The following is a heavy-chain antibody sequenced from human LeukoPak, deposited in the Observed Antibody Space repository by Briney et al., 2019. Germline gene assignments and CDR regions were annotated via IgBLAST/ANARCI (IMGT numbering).Heavy chain of an antibody. CDR2: GYYSGIT. J-gene: IGHJ5*02. CDR1: GCSISSSSYY. CDR3: ARQRGYHYDSTTNRFSDL. D-gene: IGHD3-22*01. V-gene: IGHV4-39*01. Sequence: PSETLSLTCTVSGCSISSSSYYWGWIRQPPGKGLELIGSGYYSGITYYNTSLKSRVTISVDTSKNQFSLRLSSVTAADTAVYYCARQRGYHYDSTTNRFSDLWGQGTRVTVSS.